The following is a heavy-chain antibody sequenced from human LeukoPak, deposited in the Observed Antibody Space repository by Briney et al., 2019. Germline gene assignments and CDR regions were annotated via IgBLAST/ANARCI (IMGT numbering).Heavy chain of an antibody. V-gene: IGHV3-15*01. D-gene: IGHD3-16*01. J-gene: IGHJ4*02. CDR3: TITPFAPFDY. Sequence: GGSLRLSCAASGFTVSSNYMSWVRQAPGKGLEWVGRIKSKTDGGTTDYAAPVKGRFTISRDDSKNTLYLQMNSLKTEDTAVYYCTITPFAPFDYWGQGTLVTVSS. CDR2: IKSKTDGGTT. CDR1: GFTVSSNY.